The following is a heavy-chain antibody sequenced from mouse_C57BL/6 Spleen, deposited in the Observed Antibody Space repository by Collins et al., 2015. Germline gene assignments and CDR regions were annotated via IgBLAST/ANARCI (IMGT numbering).Heavy chain of an antibody. CDR1: GYTFTNYG. CDR2: INTYTGEP. V-gene: IGHV9-3-1*01. J-gene: IGHJ4*01. D-gene: IGHD1-1*01. Sequence: QIQLVQSGPELKKPGETVKISCKASGYTFTNYGMNWVKQAPGKGLKWMGWINTYTGEPTYADDFKGRFAFSLETSASTSYLQINNLKNEDTATYFCARTTTVVATYDYYAMDYWGQGTSVTVSS. CDR3: ARTTTVVATYDYYAMDY.